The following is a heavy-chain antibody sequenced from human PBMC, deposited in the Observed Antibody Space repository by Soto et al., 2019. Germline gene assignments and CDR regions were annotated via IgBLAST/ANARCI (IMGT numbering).Heavy chain of an antibody. D-gene: IGHD4-17*01. J-gene: IGHJ5*02. CDR1: VYAFSDNQ. CDR3: ARKHILDYLRWGLCP. V-gene: IGHV1-2*02. Sequence: ASLNFSGKPSVYAFSDNQIHWLRRAPVQGLEWMGRSNPQSDDQNYGQKFQGRVTMTRDMSIDTAYLELTGLTSDDTATYYCARKHILDYLRWGLCPWGKGRQVTV. CDR2: SNPQSDDQ.